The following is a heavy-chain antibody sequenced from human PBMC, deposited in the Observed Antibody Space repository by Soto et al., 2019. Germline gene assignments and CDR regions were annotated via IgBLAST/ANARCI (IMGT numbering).Heavy chain of an antibody. Sequence: PGGSLRLSCAASGFTFDDYAMHWVRQAPGKGLEWVSGISWNSGSIGYADSVKGRFTISRDNAKNSLYLQMNSLRAEDTALYYCAKAPTVATVVPSGFDGWGQGTLVTVSS. V-gene: IGHV3-9*01. CDR1: GFTFDDYA. D-gene: IGHD5-12*01. CDR2: ISWNSGSI. CDR3: AKAPTVATVVPSGFDG. J-gene: IGHJ4*02.